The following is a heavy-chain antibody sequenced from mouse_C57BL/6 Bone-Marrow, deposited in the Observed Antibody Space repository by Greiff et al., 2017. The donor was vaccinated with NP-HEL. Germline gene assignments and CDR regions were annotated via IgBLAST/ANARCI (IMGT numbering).Heavy chain of an antibody. Sequence: EVKLMESGGGLVKPGGSLKLSFAASGFTFSDHVMHCVRQAPQKGLEWVAYISSGSSTLYYADTVKGRFSISRDNAKNTLFLQMTSLRSEDTAMYYCARRYGGLYYYAMDYWGQGTSVTVSS. CDR2: ISSGSSTL. CDR3: ARRYGGLYYYAMDY. V-gene: IGHV5-17*01. J-gene: IGHJ4*01. CDR1: GFTFSDHV. D-gene: IGHD1-1*02.